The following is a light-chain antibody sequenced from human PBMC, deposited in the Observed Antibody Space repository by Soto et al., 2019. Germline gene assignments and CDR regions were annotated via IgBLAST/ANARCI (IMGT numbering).Light chain of an antibody. CDR2: EVS. V-gene: IGLV2-14*01. CDR3: QSYDSTLSARYV. Sequence: QSVLTQSASVSGSPGQSITISCTGTSSDVGGYNYVSWYQQHPGKAPKLMIYEVSNRPSGVSNRFSGSKSGNTASLTISGLQAEDEADYYCQSYDSTLSARYVFGTGTKVTVL. J-gene: IGLJ1*01. CDR1: SSDVGGYNY.